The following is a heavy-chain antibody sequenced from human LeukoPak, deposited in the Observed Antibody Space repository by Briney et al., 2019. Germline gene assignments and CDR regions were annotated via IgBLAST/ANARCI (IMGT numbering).Heavy chain of an antibody. J-gene: IGHJ3*02. D-gene: IGHD3-10*01. V-gene: IGHV3-9*01. Sequence: GGSLRLSCAASGFTFDDYAMHWVRQAPGKGLEWVSGISWNSGSIGYADSVKGRFTISRDNAKNSLYLQMNSVRAEDTALYYCAKGITMVRGVIIPHDAFDIWGQGTMVTVSS. CDR3: AKGITMVRGVIIPHDAFDI. CDR2: ISWNSGSI. CDR1: GFTFDDYA.